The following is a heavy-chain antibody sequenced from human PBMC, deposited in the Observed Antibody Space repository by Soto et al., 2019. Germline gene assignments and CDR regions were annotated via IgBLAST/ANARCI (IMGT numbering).Heavy chain of an antibody. CDR2: VSYDGDYQ. D-gene: IGHD3-22*01. CDR1: RFRFSSYG. J-gene: IGHJ2*01. CDR3: AKRTTVIPWRYLAL. Sequence: QEQLVESGGGVVQPGRSLRLSCAAARFRFSSYGMHWVRQAPGKGLEWMAVVSYDGDYQNYADSVKGRFTISRDNSMNALLLQIDSPRPEDTALYYWAKRTTVIPWRYLALWGPGTLVTVSS. V-gene: IGHV3-30*18.